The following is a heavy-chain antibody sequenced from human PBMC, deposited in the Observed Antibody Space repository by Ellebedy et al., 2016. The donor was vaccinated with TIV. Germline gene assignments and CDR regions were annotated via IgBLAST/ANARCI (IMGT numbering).Heavy chain of an antibody. D-gene: IGHD5-18*01. CDR3: ARHSTRRHLWLEPFDF. J-gene: IGHJ4*02. V-gene: IGHV4-39*01. CDR1: GGSVSSTSNY. Sequence: MPSETLSLTCTVSGGSVSSTSNYWGWIRQPPGKGLEWIGSIYYSGTTYYNPSLKSRVTISVDTSKNQFSLKLSSVTAADTAVYYCARHSTRRHLWLEPFDFWGQGTLVTVSS. CDR2: IYYSGTT.